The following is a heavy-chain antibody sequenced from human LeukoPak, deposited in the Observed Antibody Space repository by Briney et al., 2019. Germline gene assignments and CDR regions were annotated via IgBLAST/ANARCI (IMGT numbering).Heavy chain of an antibody. J-gene: IGHJ4*02. CDR1: GFTFDDYG. Sequence: GGSLRLSCAASGFTFDDYGMTWVRQAPGKGLEGVSVISGSGGSAHYADSAKGRFTISRDNSKKTLYLQMNSLRAEDTAVYYCAKYTKDLYYDSSGSFDYWGQGTLVTVSS. D-gene: IGHD3-22*01. V-gene: IGHV3-23*01. CDR2: ISGSGGSA. CDR3: AKYTKDLYYDSSGSFDY.